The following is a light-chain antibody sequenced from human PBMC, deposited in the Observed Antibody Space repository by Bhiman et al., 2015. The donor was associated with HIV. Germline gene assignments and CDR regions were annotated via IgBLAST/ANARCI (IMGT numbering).Light chain of an antibody. CDR2: DVS. CDR3: SSYTSSSTGVV. J-gene: IGLJ2*01. CDR1: SSNIGAGYD. V-gene: IGLV2-14*03. Sequence: QSVLTQPPSVSGAPGQRVTISCTGSSSNIGAGYDVHWYQQHPGKAPKLMIYDVSNRPSGVSNRFSGSKSGNTASLTISGLQAEDEADYYCSSYTSSSTGVVFGGGTKLTVL.